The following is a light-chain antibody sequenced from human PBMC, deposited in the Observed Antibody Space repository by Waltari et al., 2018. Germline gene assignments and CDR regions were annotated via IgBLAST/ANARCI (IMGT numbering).Light chain of an antibody. CDR3: QQSFNRPPT. Sequence: DIDMTQSPSSLSASVGDRVTITCRASQSISGYLHWYQQKPGRAPRLLIFAASNLQSGGPSRFSGSGSGTDFTLTISSLQPEDFATYYCQQSFNRPPTFGGGTKVEVK. V-gene: IGKV1-39*01. CDR2: AAS. CDR1: QSISGY. J-gene: IGKJ4*01.